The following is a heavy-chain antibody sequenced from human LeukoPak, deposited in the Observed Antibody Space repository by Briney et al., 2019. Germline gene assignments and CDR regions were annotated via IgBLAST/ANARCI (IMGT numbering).Heavy chain of an antibody. CDR3: ARWSQYSGGGWYELDY. D-gene: IGHD6-19*01. Sequence: GTSLRLSCAASGFTFSAYGMHWVRQAPGKGPKWVALIWHDGSNENYADSVRGRFTISRDNSKNTLYLQINSPRADDTAVYYCARWSQYSGGGWYELDYWGQGTPVTVSS. V-gene: IGHV3-33*01. CDR2: IWHDGSNE. CDR1: GFTFSAYG. J-gene: IGHJ4*02.